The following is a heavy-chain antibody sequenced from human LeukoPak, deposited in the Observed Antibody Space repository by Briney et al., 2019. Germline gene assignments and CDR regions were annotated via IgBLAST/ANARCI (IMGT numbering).Heavy chain of an antibody. J-gene: IGHJ4*02. CDR1: GFTFNNYA. V-gene: IGHV3-30-3*01. CDR3: ARRYCSSTNCHAPFDY. Sequence: GGSLRLSCVASGFTFNNYAMNWVRRAPGKGLEWVAVISYAGSNKYYADSVKGRFTISRDNSKNTLYLQMHSLRPEDTAVYYCARRYCSSTNCHAPFDYWGQGTLVTVSS. D-gene: IGHD2-2*01. CDR2: ISYAGSNK.